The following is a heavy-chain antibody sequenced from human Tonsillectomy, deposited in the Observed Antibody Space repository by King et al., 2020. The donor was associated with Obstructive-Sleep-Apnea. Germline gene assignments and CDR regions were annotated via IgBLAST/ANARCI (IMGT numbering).Heavy chain of an antibody. Sequence: VQLVESGGGLVQPGGSLRLSCAASGFTVICNYMSLVPQGPGNGVEGGSFIYSGGSSYYADSVRGRFTISRDNSKKTLYLQMNSLRAEDTAVYYCARDHSYSSSWNAFDIWGQGTMVTVSS. CDR3: ARDHSYSSSWNAFDI. V-gene: IGHV3-66*01. CDR1: GFTVICNY. J-gene: IGHJ3*02. CDR2: IYSGGSS. D-gene: IGHD6-13*01.